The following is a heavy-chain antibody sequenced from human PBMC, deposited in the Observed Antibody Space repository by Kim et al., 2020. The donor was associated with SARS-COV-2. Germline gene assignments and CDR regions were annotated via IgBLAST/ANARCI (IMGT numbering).Heavy chain of an antibody. Sequence: ADSVKGRCTISRDNAKRSLYLQMNSLRDEDTAVYYCSRGGNNWNALDSWGQGTLVTVSS. V-gene: IGHV3-48*02. CDR3: SRGGNNWNALDS. D-gene: IGHD1-1*01. J-gene: IGHJ5*01.